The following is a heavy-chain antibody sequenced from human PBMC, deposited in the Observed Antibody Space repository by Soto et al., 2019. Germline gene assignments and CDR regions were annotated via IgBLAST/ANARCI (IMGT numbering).Heavy chain of an antibody. Sequence: GGSLRLSCAASGFTFSSYGMHWVRQAPGKGLEWVAVIWYDGSNKYYADSVKGRFTISRDNSKNTLYLQMNSLRAEDTAVYYCARDTVHDYYYGMDVWGQGTTVTVSS. CDR1: GFTFSSYG. CDR2: IWYDGSNK. J-gene: IGHJ6*02. D-gene: IGHD2-8*02. CDR3: ARDTVHDYYYGMDV. V-gene: IGHV3-33*01.